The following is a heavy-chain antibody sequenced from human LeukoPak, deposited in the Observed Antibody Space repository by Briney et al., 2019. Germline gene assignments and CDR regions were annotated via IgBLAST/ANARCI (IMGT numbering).Heavy chain of an antibody. Sequence: SGPTLVKPTQTLTLTCTFSGFSLSSSGVGVGWIRQPPGKALEWLELIYWDDDKRYSPSLKSGLTITKDTSKNQVVLTMTNMDPVDTATYYCARRPSASWYFDYWGQGTLVTVSS. CDR2: IYWDDDK. D-gene: IGHD6-6*01. V-gene: IGHV2-5*02. J-gene: IGHJ4*02. CDR3: ARRPSASWYFDY. CDR1: GFSLSSSGVG.